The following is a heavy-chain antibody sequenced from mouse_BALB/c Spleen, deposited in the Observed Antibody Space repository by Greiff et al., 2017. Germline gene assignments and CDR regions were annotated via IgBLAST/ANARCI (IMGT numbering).Heavy chain of an antibody. J-gene: IGHJ1*01. Sequence: LVKTGASVKISCKASGYSFTGYYMHWVKQSHGKSLEWIGYISCYNGATSYNQKFKGKATFTVDTSSSTAYMQFNSLTSEDSAVYDCARSGTTGGSPYWYFDVWGAGTTVTVSS. V-gene: IGHV1S34*01. CDR3: ARSGTTGGSPYWYFDV. D-gene: IGHD2-14*01. CDR2: ISCYNGAT. CDR1: GYSFTGYY.